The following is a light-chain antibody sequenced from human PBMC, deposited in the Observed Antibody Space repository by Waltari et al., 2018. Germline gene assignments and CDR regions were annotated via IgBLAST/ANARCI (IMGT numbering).Light chain of an antibody. CDR3: MQGSHWPRT. CDR1: QSPVHSDGNTY. CDR2: KVS. V-gene: IGKV2-30*02. Sequence: VVMTKYQRPLPTTVGQPASISCWSSQSPVHSDGNTYWNWFQQRPGQSPRRLIYKVSKRDSGVPDRFSGSGSGTDFTLKISRVEAEDVGVHYCMQGSHWPRTFGQGTKLEI. J-gene: IGKJ2*01.